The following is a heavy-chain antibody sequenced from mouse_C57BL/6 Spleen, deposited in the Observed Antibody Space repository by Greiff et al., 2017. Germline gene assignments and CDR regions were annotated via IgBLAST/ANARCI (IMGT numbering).Heavy chain of an antibody. CDR1: GYTFTSYW. J-gene: IGHJ2*01. CDR3: AKGENYYGSSYYFDY. V-gene: IGHV1-52*01. CDR2: IDPSDSET. Sequence: QVQLQQPGAELVRPGSSVKLSCKASGYTFTSYWMHWVKQRPIQGLEWIGNIDPSDSETHYNQKFKDKATLTVDKSSSTAYMQLSSLTSEDSAVYYCAKGENYYGSSYYFDYWGKGTTLTVAS. D-gene: IGHD1-1*01.